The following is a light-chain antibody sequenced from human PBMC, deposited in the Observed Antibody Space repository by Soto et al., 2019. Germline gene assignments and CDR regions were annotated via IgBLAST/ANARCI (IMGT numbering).Light chain of an antibody. V-gene: IGKV4-1*01. Sequence: DIVMTQSPESLAVSLGERATLNCKSSQSVLYSSNNKNSLAWCQQRPGQAPRLLIYGASTRAAGIPDRFSGSGSGTDFTLTITRLEPEDSAVYFCQQYTGPPTTFGQGTRLEIK. J-gene: IGKJ5*01. CDR2: GAS. CDR1: QSVLYSSNNKNS. CDR3: QQYTGPPTT.